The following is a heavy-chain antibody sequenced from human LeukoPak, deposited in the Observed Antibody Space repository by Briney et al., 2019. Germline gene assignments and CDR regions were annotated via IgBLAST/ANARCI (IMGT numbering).Heavy chain of an antibody. CDR3: ASRGPRGYCSGGSCSQGSFDY. CDR2: IIPIFGTA. J-gene: IGHJ4*02. CDR1: GGTFSSYA. Sequence: GASVKVSCKASGGTFSSYAISWVRQAPGQGLEWMGGIIPIFGTANYAQKFQGRVTITTDESTSTAYMELSSLRSEDTAVYYCASRGPRGYCSGGSCSQGSFDYWGQGTLVTVSS. V-gene: IGHV1-69*05. D-gene: IGHD2-15*01.